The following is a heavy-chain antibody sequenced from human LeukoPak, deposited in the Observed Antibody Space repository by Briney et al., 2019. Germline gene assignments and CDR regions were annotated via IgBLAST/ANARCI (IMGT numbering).Heavy chain of an antibody. V-gene: IGHV4-59*01. CDR2: IYYSGST. D-gene: IGHD6-13*01. Sequence: PSETLSLTCTVSGGSISSYYWSWIRQPPGKGLEWIGYIYYSGSTNYNPSLKSRVTISVDTSKNQFSLKLSSVTAADTAVYYCAIAAAGTGAGSFDYWGQGTLVAVSS. CDR1: GGSISSYY. CDR3: AIAAAGTGAGSFDY. J-gene: IGHJ4*02.